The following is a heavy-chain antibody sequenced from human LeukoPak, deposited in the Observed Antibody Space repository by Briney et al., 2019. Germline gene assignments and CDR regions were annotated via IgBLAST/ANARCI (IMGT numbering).Heavy chain of an antibody. D-gene: IGHD2-21*02. CDR3: ARCGGDCYGFNY. J-gene: IGHJ4*02. CDR2: INPSGGST. Sequence: ASVKVSCKASGYTFTSYDINWVRQAPGQGLEWMGIINPSGGSTSYAQKFQGRVTMTRDTSTSTVYMELSSLRSEDTAVYYCARCGGDCYGFNYWGQGTLVTVSS. CDR1: GYTFTSYD. V-gene: IGHV1-46*01.